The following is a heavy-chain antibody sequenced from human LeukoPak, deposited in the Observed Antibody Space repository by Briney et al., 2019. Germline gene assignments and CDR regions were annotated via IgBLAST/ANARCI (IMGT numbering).Heavy chain of an antibody. J-gene: IGHJ4*02. V-gene: IGHV1-8*01. CDR1: RYTFTSYD. CDR3: ARLSQTPDYYSNGGYYYLGY. Sequence: ASVKVSCKASRYTFTSYDINWVREAAGQGLGWMGWMNPNTGRTGFAQKFQGRLTMTRDTSISTAYMELSSLRSEDTAVYYCARLSQTPDYYSNGGYYYLGYWGQGTPVTVSS. CDR2: MNPNTGRT. D-gene: IGHD3-22*01.